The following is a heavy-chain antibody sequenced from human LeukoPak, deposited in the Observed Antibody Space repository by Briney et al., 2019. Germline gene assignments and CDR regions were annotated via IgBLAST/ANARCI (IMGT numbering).Heavy chain of an antibody. V-gene: IGHV1-69*01. Sequence: SVKVSCKASGGTFSSYAISWVRQAPGQGLEWMGGIIPIFGTANYAQKFQGRVTITADESTSTAYMELSSLRSEDTAVYYCARDHLIGSELFDYWGQGTLVTVSS. CDR3: ARDHLIGSELFDY. D-gene: IGHD3-10*01. CDR2: IIPIFGTA. J-gene: IGHJ4*02. CDR1: GGTFSSYA.